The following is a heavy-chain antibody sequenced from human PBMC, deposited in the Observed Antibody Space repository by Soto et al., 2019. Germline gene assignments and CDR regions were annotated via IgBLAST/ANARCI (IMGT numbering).Heavy chain of an antibody. Sequence: SVKASSKASGDTFTIFAISWVRQAPGQGLEWMGGIIPTIGTTNYAQRFQGRITITGDESTGTAYMELSSLKSEDTAVYYCARDLGSGYDPGDYWGQGTLVTVSS. D-gene: IGHD5-12*01. CDR1: GDTFTIFA. CDR2: IIPTIGTT. CDR3: ARDLGSGYDPGDY. V-gene: IGHV1-69*13. J-gene: IGHJ4*02.